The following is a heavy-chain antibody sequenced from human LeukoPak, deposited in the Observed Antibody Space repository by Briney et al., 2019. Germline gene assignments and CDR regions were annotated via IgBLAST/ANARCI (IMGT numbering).Heavy chain of an antibody. CDR1: GFIVSTNY. D-gene: IGHD5-18*01. CDR2: IHSDGRT. J-gene: IGHJ3*02. CDR3: ARRERLGYSYGRGTLDI. V-gene: IGHV3-66*01. Sequence: QPGGSLRLSCAASGFIVSTNYMSWVRQAPGKGLEWVSLIHSDGRTYYADAVKGRFTISRDNSKNSLYLQMNSLRVEDTAVYYCARRERLGYSYGRGTLDIWGQGTMVTVSS.